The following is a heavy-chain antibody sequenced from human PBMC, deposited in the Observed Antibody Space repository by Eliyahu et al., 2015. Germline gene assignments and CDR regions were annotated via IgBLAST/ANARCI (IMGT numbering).Heavy chain of an antibody. CDR1: GFSLRTTGLC. CDR2: IDWDDDK. V-gene: IGHV2-70*15. CDR3: ARIREGAYYDY. J-gene: IGHJ4*02. D-gene: IGHD3-22*01. Sequence: QVTLRXAGPALVXPTQTLTLTCTFSGFSLRTTGLCVTWMRQPPGKALEWLARIDWDDDKYYSTSLRTRLTISKDTXKNQVVLTMTNMDPVDTATYFCARIREGAYYDYWGQGTLVTVSS.